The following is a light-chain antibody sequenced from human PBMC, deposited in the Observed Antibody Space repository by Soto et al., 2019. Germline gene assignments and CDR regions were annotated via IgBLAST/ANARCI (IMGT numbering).Light chain of an antibody. J-gene: IGLJ3*02. CDR1: SSDIGGYNY. CDR2: EVS. CDR3: SSYTSSSTRV. Sequence: QSALTQPASXXXXXXXXXTXSCTGTSSDIGGYNYVSWYQQHPGKAPKLMIYEVSNRPSGVSNRFSGSKSGNTASLTISGLQAEDEADYYCSSYTSSSTRVFGGGTKLTVL. V-gene: IGLV2-14*01.